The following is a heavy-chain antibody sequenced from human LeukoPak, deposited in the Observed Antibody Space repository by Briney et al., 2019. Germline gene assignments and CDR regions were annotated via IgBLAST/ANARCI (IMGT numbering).Heavy chain of an antibody. D-gene: IGHD6-13*01. V-gene: IGHV3-11*04. CDR1: GFTFSDYY. J-gene: IGHJ4*01. CDR2: ISSSGSTI. CDR3: ARDGTAPGLYFDL. Sequence: GGSLRLSCAASGFTFSDYYMGWIRQAPGKGLEWVSYISSSGSTIYYADSVKGRFTISRDNPKNSLYLQMSSLRAEDTAGYYCARDGTAPGLYFDLWGQGTLVTVSS.